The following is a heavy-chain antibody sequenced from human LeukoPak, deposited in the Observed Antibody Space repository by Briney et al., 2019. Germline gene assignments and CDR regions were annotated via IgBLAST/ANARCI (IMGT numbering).Heavy chain of an antibody. V-gene: IGHV3-74*01. J-gene: IGHJ4*02. CDR1: GFTFSTYW. CDR3: ARGGLEPVDY. CDR2: TNADGSST. Sequence: GGSLRLSCAASGFTFSTYWMHWVRQASGKGLVWVSRTNADGSSTSYADSVKGRFTISRDNAKNTLYLQMNSLRADDTAVYYCARGGLEPVDYWGQGTLVTVSS. D-gene: IGHD1-1*01.